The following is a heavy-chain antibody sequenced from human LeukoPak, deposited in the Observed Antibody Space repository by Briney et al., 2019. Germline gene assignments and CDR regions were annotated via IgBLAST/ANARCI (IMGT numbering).Heavy chain of an antibody. CDR2: IYTSGST. J-gene: IGHJ4*02. CDR1: GGSISSYY. D-gene: IGHD4-17*01. CDR3: AHVDYVRGNDY. V-gene: IGHV4-4*07. Sequence: PSETLSLTCTVSGGSISSYYWSWVRQPAGKGLEWIGRIYTSGSTNYNPSLKSRVTISVDTSKNQFSLKLSSVTAADTAVYYCAHVDYVRGNDYWGQGTLVTVSS.